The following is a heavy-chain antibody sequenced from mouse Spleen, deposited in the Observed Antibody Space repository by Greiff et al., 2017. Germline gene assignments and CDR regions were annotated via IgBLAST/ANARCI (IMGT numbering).Heavy chain of an antibody. V-gene: IGHV3-6*01. CDR1: GYSITSGYY. Sequence: VQLKESGPGLVKPSQSLSLTCSVTGYSITSGYYWKWIRQFPGNKLEWMGYISYDGSNNYNPSLKNRISITRDTSKNQFFLKLNSVTTEDTATYYCAREQWRYAMDYWGQGTSVTVSS. CDR2: ISYDGSN. CDR3: AREQWRYAMDY. J-gene: IGHJ4*01.